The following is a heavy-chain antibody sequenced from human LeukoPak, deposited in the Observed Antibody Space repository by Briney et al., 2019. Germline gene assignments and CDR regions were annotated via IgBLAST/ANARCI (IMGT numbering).Heavy chain of an antibody. Sequence: GGSLRLSCAPSGFTFTSYTITWVRQAPGKGLEWVSPITGSGGSAYYADSVKGRLIISRDNSKNTLYLQMNSLRAEDTAVYYCAKPVFYTTSSFDYWGQGTLVTVSS. V-gene: IGHV3-23*01. D-gene: IGHD6-6*01. CDR1: GFTFTSYT. CDR2: ITGSGGSA. CDR3: AKPVFYTTSSFDY. J-gene: IGHJ4*02.